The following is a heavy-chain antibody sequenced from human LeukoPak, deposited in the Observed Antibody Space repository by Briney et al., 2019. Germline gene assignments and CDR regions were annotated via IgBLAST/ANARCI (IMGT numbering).Heavy chain of an antibody. CDR2: ISGSGGST. Sequence: PGGSLRLSCAASGFTFSVAWMNWVRQAPGKGLEWVSAISGSGGSTYYADSVKGRFTISRDNSKNTLYLQMNSLRAEDTAVYYCAKDIRAFYDSSGYYSLGFDCWGQGTLVTVSS. CDR1: GFTFSVAW. J-gene: IGHJ4*02. V-gene: IGHV3-23*01. D-gene: IGHD3-22*01. CDR3: AKDIRAFYDSSGYYSLGFDC.